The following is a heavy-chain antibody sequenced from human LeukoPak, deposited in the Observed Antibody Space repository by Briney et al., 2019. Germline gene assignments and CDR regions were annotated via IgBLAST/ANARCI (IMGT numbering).Heavy chain of an antibody. CDR3: AREGGSYYPDY. CDR2: IYYSGST. Sequence: PSETLSLTCTVSGGSISSYYWSWIRQPPGKGLEWIGCIYYSGSTNYNPSLKSRVTISVDTSKNQFSLKLSSVTAADTAVYYCAREGGSYYPDYWGQGTLVTVSS. V-gene: IGHV4-59*01. CDR1: GGSISSYY. D-gene: IGHD1-26*01. J-gene: IGHJ4*02.